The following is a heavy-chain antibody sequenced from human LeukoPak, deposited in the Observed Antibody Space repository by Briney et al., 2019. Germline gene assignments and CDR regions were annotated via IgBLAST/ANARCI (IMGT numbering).Heavy chain of an antibody. CDR2: IIPILGIA. Sequence: ASVKVSCKASGGTFSSYAISWVRQAPGQGLEWMGRIIPILGIANYAQKFQGRVTITADKSTSTAYMELSSLRSEDTAVYYCARGDYYGSGSYYQSPDYWGQGTLATVSS. CDR3: ARGDYYGSGSYYQSPDY. D-gene: IGHD3-10*01. J-gene: IGHJ4*02. V-gene: IGHV1-69*04. CDR1: GGTFSSYA.